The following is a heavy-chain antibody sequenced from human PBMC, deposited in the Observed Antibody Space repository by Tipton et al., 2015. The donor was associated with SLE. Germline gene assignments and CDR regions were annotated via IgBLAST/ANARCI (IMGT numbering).Heavy chain of an antibody. CDR2: FYYNGAT. V-gene: IGHV4-39*01. D-gene: IGHD2-15*01. CDR3: ARAAPPNPYCSGGSCYSGPFWYYYYYMDV. J-gene: IGHJ6*03. CDR1: GGSISGSSYY. Sequence: TLSLTCTVSGGSISGSSYYWGWIRQPPGKGLEYIGSFYYNGATYYNPSLKSRVSISVDTSESQFSLKLSSVTAADTAVYYCARAAPPNPYCSGGSCYSGPFWYYYYYMDVWGKGTTVTVSS.